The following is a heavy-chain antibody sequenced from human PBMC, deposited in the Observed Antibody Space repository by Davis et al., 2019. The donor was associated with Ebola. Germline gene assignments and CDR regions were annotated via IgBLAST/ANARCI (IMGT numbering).Heavy chain of an antibody. V-gene: IGHV4-59*01. CDR3: ARARRYTARQDAFDI. Sequence: SETLSLTCTVSGGPIGTYYWSWIRQPPGKGLEWIGYIDYSGSSNYNPSLKSRVTISLDTSKSEFCLKVGSVTAADTAVYFCARARRYTARQDAFDIWGQGTVVIVSS. J-gene: IGHJ3*02. CDR2: IDYSGSS. D-gene: IGHD1-14*01. CDR1: GGPIGTYY.